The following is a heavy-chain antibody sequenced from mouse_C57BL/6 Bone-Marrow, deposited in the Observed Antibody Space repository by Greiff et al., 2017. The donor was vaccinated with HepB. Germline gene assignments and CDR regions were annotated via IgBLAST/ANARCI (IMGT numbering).Heavy chain of an antibody. Sequence: VQLQQSGAELVRPGASAKLSCTASGFNIKDDYMHWVKQRPEQGLEWIGWIDPENGDTEYASKFQGKATITADTSSNTAYLQLSSLTSEDTAVYYCTTGGFFDYWGQGTTPTVSS. CDR2: IDPENGDT. CDR3: TTGGFFDY. J-gene: IGHJ2*01. CDR1: GFNIKDDY. V-gene: IGHV14-4*01.